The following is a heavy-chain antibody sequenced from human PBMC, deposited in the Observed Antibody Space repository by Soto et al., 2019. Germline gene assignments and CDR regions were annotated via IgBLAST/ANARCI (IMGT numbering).Heavy chain of an antibody. D-gene: IGHD2-2*02. Sequence: PGESLKISCKGSGYSLTSYWISWMRQTPGKGLEWMGMIYLGDSNIRYSPSFEGQVTISADKSITTAYLQWSSLKASDTAMYYCARQSYCSSTSCYTVDSWGQGTLVTVSS. CDR2: IYLGDSNI. V-gene: IGHV5-51*01. CDR3: ARQSYCSSTSCYTVDS. CDR1: GYSLTSYW. J-gene: IGHJ4*02.